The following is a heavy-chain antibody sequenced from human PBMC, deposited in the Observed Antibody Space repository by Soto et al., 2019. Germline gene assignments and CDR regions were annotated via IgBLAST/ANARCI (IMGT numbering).Heavy chain of an antibody. CDR2: ISGSGGST. CDR3: AKESVGYYYDSSGYYPYNWFDP. V-gene: IGHV3-23*01. D-gene: IGHD3-22*01. Sequence: GGSLRLSCAASGFTFSSYAMSWVRQAPGKGLEWVSAISGSGGSTYYADSVKGRFTISRDNSKNTLYLQMNSLRAEDTAVYYCAKESVGYYYDSSGYYPYNWFDPWGQGXLVTVSS. CDR1: GFTFSSYA. J-gene: IGHJ5*02.